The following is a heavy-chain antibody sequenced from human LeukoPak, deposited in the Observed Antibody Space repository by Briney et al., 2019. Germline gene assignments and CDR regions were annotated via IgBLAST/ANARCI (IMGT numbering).Heavy chain of an antibody. CDR3: AREFPPRFLEWFPFDY. Sequence: ASVKVSCKASGYTFTGYYMHWVRQAPGQGLEWMGWINPNSGGTNYAQKFQGRVTMTRDTSISTAYMELSGLRSDDTAVYYCAREFPPRFLEWFPFDYWGQGTLVTVFS. D-gene: IGHD3-3*01. CDR2: INPNSGGT. CDR1: GYTFTGYY. J-gene: IGHJ4*02. V-gene: IGHV1-2*02.